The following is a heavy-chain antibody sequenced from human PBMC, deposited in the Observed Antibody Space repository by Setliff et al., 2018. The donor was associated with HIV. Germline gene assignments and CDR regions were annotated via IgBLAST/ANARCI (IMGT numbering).Heavy chain of an antibody. CDR2: IYYSGST. CDR3: ASLDGSESPYIYYYYMDV. Sequence: PSETLSLTCTVSAGSIRSSTYYWAWIHQPPGKGLEWIGTIYYSGSTYYNPSLKSRATISVDTSKNQFSLKLSSVTAADTAVYYCASLDGSESPYIYYYYMDVWGKGTAVTVSS. V-gene: IGHV4-39*01. CDR1: AGSIRSSTYY. J-gene: IGHJ6*03. D-gene: IGHD3-10*01.